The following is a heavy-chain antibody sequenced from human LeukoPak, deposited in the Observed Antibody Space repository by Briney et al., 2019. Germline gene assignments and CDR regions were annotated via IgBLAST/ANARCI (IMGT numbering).Heavy chain of an antibody. D-gene: IGHD3-22*01. V-gene: IGHV3-21*01. CDR2: ISSSSSSYI. CDR1: VFTFCSYS. CDR3: ARDDYYDSSGYPPFDY. J-gene: IGHJ4*02. Sequence: GGSLRLSCAPSVFTFCSYSMNWVRQARGEGGEWVSSISSSSSSYIYYANSVKGRFTISRDNAKNSLYLQMNSLRAEDTAVYYCARDDYYDSSGYPPFDYWGQGTLVTVSS.